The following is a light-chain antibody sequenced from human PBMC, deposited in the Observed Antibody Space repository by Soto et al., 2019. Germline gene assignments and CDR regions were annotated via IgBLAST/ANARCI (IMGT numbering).Light chain of an antibody. J-gene: IGKJ1*01. CDR1: QSVSSNY. CDR2: GAS. Sequence: EIVLTQSPGTLSLSQGERATLSCRASQSVSSNYLGWYQQKPGQAPRLLICGASSRATGIPDRFSGSGSGTDFTLTIRRLEPEDFAVYYCQQYAASRTFGQGTKVDI. CDR3: QQYAASRT. V-gene: IGKV3-20*01.